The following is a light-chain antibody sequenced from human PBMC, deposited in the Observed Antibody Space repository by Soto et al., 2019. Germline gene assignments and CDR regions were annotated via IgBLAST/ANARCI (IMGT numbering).Light chain of an antibody. CDR2: GAS. CDR3: QQYNNLPPIT. J-gene: IGKJ5*01. Sequence: EFVLPQSPATLSVSPGERVTLSCMVSQSVRSNLAWYQQKPGQSPRLLIYGASTRATGIPARFSGSGSGTEFTLTISSLQSEDFAVYYCQQYNNLPPITFGQGTRLETK. CDR1: QSVRSN. V-gene: IGKV3-15*01.